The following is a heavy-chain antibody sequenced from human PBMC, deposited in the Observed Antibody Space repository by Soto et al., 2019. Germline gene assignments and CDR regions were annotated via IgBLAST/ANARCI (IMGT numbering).Heavy chain of an antibody. CDR2: ISSSGSTI. Sequence: PGGSLRLSCAASGFTFSSYEMNWVRQAPGKGLEWVSYISSSGSTIYYADSVKGRFTISRDNAKNSLYLQMNSLRAEDTAVYYCARDPSYCGGDCSQPFDYWGQGTLVTVSS. CDR1: GFTFSSYE. D-gene: IGHD2-21*02. V-gene: IGHV3-48*03. CDR3: ARDPSYCGGDCSQPFDY. J-gene: IGHJ4*02.